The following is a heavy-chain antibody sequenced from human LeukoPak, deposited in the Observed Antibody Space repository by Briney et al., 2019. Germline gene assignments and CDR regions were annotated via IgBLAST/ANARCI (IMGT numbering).Heavy chain of an antibody. Sequence: ASVKVSCKASEYTFANYDITWVRQAPGRGLEWMGWMNPYSTNTGYARKFQGRLPMTRDTSITTAYMELSSLTSEDTAVYYCARATRGDLLSEFWGQGSPITVSS. CDR2: MNPYSTNT. D-gene: IGHD2-21*01. CDR3: ARATRGDLLSEF. CDR1: EYTFANYD. V-gene: IGHV1-8*01. J-gene: IGHJ4*02.